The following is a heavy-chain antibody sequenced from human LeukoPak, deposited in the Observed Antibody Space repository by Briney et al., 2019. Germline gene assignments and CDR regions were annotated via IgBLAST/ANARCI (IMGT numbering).Heavy chain of an antibody. CDR3: AREPRNYYASSGYENWHFDL. D-gene: IGHD3-22*01. J-gene: IGHJ2*01. Sequence: SETLSLTCTVSGGSISSSSYYWGWIRQPPGKGLEWIGSIYYSGSTYYNPSLKSRVTISLDTSKNQFSLKLSSVTTADTAVYYCAREPRNYYASSGYENWHFDLWGRGTLVTVSS. CDR1: GGSISSSSYY. CDR2: IYYSGST. V-gene: IGHV4-39*07.